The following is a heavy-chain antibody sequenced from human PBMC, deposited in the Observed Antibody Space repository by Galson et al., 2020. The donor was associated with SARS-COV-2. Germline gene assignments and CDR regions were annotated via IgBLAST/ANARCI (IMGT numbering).Heavy chain of an antibody. J-gene: IGHJ4*02. CDR2: TTTDGQII. D-gene: IGHD5-12*01. Sequence: GQSLKISCADLGFAFSNYWMHWVRQTPGAGLSSVSRTTTDGQIITYADSVKGHFTISRDNAKNPLYLQMNSLGSEDTALYYGSGAVASWGQGTLVTVAS. CDR3: SGAVAS. V-gene: IGHV3-74*01. CDR1: GFAFSNYW.